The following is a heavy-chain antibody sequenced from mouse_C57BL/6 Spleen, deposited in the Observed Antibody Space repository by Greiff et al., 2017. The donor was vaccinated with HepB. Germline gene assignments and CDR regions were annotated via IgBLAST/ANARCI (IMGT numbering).Heavy chain of an antibody. CDR3: ARDHYGSSSHWYFDV. D-gene: IGHD1-1*01. J-gene: IGHJ1*03. V-gene: IGHV5-4*01. CDR1: GFTFSSYA. CDR2: ISDGGSYT. Sequence: DVQLVESGGGLVKPGGSLKLSCAASGFTFSSYAMSWVRQTPEKRLEWVATISDGGSYTYYPDNVKGRFTISRDNAKNNLYLQMSHLKSEDTAMYYCARDHYGSSSHWYFDVWGTGTTVTVSS.